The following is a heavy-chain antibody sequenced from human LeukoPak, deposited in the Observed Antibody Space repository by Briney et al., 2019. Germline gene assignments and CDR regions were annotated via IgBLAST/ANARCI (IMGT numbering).Heavy chain of an antibody. J-gene: IGHJ6*04. CDR1: GFTVSSNY. CDR2: IYSGGST. V-gene: IGHV3-53*01. D-gene: IGHD3-9*01. CDR3: ARDLGPVLRYFDWLPPGMDV. Sequence: GGSLRLSCAASGFTVSSNYMRWVRQAPGKGLEWVSVIYSGGSTYYADSVKGRFTISRDNSKNTLYLQMNSLRAEETAVYYCARDLGPVLRYFDWLPPGMDVWGKGTTVTVSS.